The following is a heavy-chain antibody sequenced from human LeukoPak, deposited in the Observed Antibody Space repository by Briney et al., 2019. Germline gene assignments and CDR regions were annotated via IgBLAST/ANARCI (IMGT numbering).Heavy chain of an antibody. CDR1: GFTFSSYA. Sequence: PGGSLRLSCAASGFTFSSYAMHWVRQAPGKGLEWVAVMSYDGSNKYYADSVKGRFTISRDNSKNTLYLQMNSLRAEDTAVYYCARAPRGAWGQGTLVTVSS. CDR2: MSYDGSNK. CDR3: ARAPRGA. D-gene: IGHD3-10*01. V-gene: IGHV3-30*04. J-gene: IGHJ5*02.